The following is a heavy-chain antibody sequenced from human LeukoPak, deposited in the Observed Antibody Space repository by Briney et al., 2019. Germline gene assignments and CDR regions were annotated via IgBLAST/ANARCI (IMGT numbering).Heavy chain of an antibody. V-gene: IGHV4-30-2*01. CDR3: ARVGGGDWNYLDL. CDR1: GGSISSGGYY. D-gene: IGHD2-21*02. CDR2: IYHSGST. Sequence: SETLSLTCTVSGGSISSGGYYWSWIRQPPGKGLEWIGYIYHSGSTYYNPSLKSRVTLSVDTSKNQFSLKLSSVTAADTAVYYCARVGGGDWNYLDLWGRGTLVTVSS. J-gene: IGHJ2*01.